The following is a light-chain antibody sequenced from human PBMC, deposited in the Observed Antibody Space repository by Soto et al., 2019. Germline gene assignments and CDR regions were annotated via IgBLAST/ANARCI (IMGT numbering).Light chain of an antibody. Sequence: DIVMTQPAATLSVSPGERATLSCWVSETVATNLAWYQQKPGQAPRLLISGASTRAAGISDRFRGSGSGTEFTLTISSLRSEESAIYYCQQYFEWPPMTFGQGTKVDIK. CDR2: GAS. CDR1: ETVATN. J-gene: IGKJ1*01. V-gene: IGKV3-15*01. CDR3: QQYFEWPPMT.